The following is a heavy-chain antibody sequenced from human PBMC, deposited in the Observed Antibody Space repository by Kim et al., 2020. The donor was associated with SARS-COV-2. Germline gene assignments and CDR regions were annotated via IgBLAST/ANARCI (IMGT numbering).Heavy chain of an antibody. V-gene: IGHV3-73*01. J-gene: IGHJ6*02. D-gene: IGHD6-19*01. CDR3: AGVGAVAGTLSGRYYYYGMDV. Sequence: GGSLRLSCAASGFTFSGSAMHWVRQASGKGLEWVDRIRSKANSYATAYAASVKGRFTISRDDSKNTAYLQMNSLKTEDTAVYYCAGVGAVAGTLSGRYYYYGMDVWGQGTTVTVSS. CDR2: IRSKANSYAT. CDR1: GFTFSGSA.